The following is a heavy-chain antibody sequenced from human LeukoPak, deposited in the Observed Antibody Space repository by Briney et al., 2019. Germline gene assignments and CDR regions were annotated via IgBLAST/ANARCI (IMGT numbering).Heavy chain of an antibody. CDR3: ARAQYYYDSSGYYGAWFDP. J-gene: IGHJ5*02. CDR2: INHSGST. V-gene: IGHV4-34*01. CDR1: GGSFSGYY. D-gene: IGHD3-22*01. Sequence: SETLSLTCAVYGGSFSGYYWSWIRQPPGKGLEWIGEINHSGSTNYNPSLKSRVTISVDTSKNQFSLKLSSVTAADTAVYYCARAQYYYDSSGYYGAWFDPWGQGTLVTVSS.